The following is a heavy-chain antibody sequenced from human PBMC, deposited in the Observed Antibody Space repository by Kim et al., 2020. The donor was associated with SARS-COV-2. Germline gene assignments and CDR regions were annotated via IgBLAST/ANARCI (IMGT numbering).Heavy chain of an antibody. Sequence: SVKVSCQTSGDTFRNHGFHWLRQAPGQGPEWMGGIIPFLGTTNYAANFQGRITITADASTRKVYFDLSSLRFDDTAVYYCASGLVRQQLVFFPADWGQGTLVSVYS. CDR1: GDTFRNHG. J-gene: IGHJ4*02. D-gene: IGHD6-13*01. V-gene: IGHV1-69*13. CDR3: ASGLVRQQLVFFPAD. CDR2: IIPFLGTT.